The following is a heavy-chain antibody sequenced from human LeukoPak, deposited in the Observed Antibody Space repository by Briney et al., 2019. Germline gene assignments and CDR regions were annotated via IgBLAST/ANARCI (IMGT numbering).Heavy chain of an antibody. CDR1: GASLGSDY. Sequence: PSETLSLTCTVSGASLGSDYWSWIRLPPGKELEWIGYIYTSGTTSYNPSLKSRVTMSVDMSKNHVSLNLTSVTAADTAVYYCARVLTTWGNWYSDLWGRGTLVTVSS. J-gene: IGHJ2*01. CDR2: IYTSGTT. V-gene: IGHV4-4*09. CDR3: ARVLTTWGNWYSDL. D-gene: IGHD7-27*01.